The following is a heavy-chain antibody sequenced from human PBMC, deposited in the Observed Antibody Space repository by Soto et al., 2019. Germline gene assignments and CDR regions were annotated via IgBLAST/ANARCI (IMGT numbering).Heavy chain of an antibody. J-gene: IGHJ5*02. CDR3: ARDLHSRYNWFDP. D-gene: IGHD2-15*01. V-gene: IGHV1-69*04. CDR1: GGTFSSYT. CDR2: IIPILGIA. Sequence: ASVKVSCKASGGTFSSYTISWVRQAPGQGLEWMGRIIPILGIANYAQKFQGRVTITADKSTSTAYMELSSLRSEDTAVYYCARDLHSRYNWFDPWGQGTLVTVSS.